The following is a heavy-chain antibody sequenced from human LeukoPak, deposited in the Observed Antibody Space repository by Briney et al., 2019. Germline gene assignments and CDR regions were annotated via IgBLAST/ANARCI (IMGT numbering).Heavy chain of an antibody. V-gene: IGHV5-51*01. CDR3: ARSNYYDSYTNY. Sequence: NRGESLKISCKGSGYSFTTYWIAWVRQMPGKGLEWMGIIYPSDSDTRYSPSFQGQVTISADKSISTAYLQWSSLKASDTAMYYCARSNYYDSYTNYWGQGTLVTVSS. CDR1: GYSFTTYW. J-gene: IGHJ4*02. CDR2: IYPSDSDT. D-gene: IGHD3-22*01.